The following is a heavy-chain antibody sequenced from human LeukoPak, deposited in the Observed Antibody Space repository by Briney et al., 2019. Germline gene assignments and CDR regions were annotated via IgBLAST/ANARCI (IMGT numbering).Heavy chain of an antibody. V-gene: IGHV3-53*01. CDR3: ARGAGYNYPYYFDY. Sequence: GGSLRLSCAASGFTVSSNYMNWVRQAPGKGLEWVSVIYGGGNVYYADSVKGRFTVSRDNSKNTLYLQMNSLRAEDTAVYYCARGAGYNYPYYFDYWGQGTLVTVSS. J-gene: IGHJ4*02. D-gene: IGHD5-24*01. CDR2: IYGGGNV. CDR1: GFTVSSNY.